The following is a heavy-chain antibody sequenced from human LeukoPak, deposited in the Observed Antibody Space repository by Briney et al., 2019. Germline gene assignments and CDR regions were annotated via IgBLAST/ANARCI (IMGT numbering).Heavy chain of an antibody. V-gene: IGHV3-30-3*01. CDR3: ARDLLQYFDY. D-gene: IGHD2-15*01. J-gene: IGHJ4*02. Sequence: GGSLRLSCAASGFTFSGYAMHWVRQAPGKGLEWVAVISYDGSNKYYADSVKGRFTISRDNSKNTLYLQMNSLRAEDTAVYYCARDLLQYFDYWGQGTLVTVSS. CDR1: GFTFSGYA. CDR2: ISYDGSNK.